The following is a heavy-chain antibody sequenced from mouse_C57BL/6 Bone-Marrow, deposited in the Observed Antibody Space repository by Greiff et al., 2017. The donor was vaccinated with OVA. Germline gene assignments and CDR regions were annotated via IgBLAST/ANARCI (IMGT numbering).Heavy chain of an antibody. V-gene: IGHV1-55*01. Sequence: QVQLKESGAELVKPGASVKMSCKASGYTFTSYWITWVKQRPGQGLEWIGDIYPGSGSTNYNEKFKSKATLTVDTSSSTAYMQLSSLTSEDSAVYYCAREGDYDYLDYWGQGTTLTVSS. CDR1: GYTFTSYW. CDR2: IYPGSGST. D-gene: IGHD2-4*01. J-gene: IGHJ2*01. CDR3: AREGDYDYLDY.